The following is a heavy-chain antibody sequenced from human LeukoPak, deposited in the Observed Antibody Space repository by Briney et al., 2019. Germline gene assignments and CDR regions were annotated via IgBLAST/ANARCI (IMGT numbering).Heavy chain of an antibody. CDR3: ATIVGATFSQPIHIQFDY. CDR2: FDPEDGET. D-gene: IGHD1-26*01. V-gene: IGHV1-24*01. CDR1: GYTLTELS. J-gene: IGHJ4*02. Sequence: ASVKVSCKVSGYTLTELSMHWVRQAPGKGLEWMGGFDPEDGETIYAQKFQGRVTMTEDTSTDTAYMELSSLRSEDTAVYYCATIVGATFSQPIHIQFDYWGQGTLVTVSS.